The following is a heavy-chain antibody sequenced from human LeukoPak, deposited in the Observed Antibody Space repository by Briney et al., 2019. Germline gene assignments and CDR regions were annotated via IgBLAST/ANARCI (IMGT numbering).Heavy chain of an antibody. Sequence: SETLSLTCTVSGGSISSYYWSWIRQPPGKGLEWIGYIYYSGSTNYNPSLKSRVTISVDTSKNQFSLKLSSVTAADTAVYYCAREFVGSSGYYSDAFDIWGQGTMVTVSS. CDR3: AREFVGSSGYYSDAFDI. J-gene: IGHJ3*02. CDR2: IYYSGST. CDR1: GGSISSYY. D-gene: IGHD3-22*01. V-gene: IGHV4-59*01.